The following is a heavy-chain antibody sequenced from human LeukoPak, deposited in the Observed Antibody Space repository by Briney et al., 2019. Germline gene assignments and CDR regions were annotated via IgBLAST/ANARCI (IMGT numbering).Heavy chain of an antibody. CDR2: INNNGGNT. CDR3: SRGGTYYGSFDY. J-gene: IGHJ4*02. V-gene: IGHV3-23*01. CDR1: GFIFSNSA. Sequence: PGGSLRLSCAASGFIFSNSAMSWVRKAPGKGLEWVSTINNNGGNTYYADSVKGRFSISRDNSKNTLCLQMNSLRAEDTAVYYCSRGGTYYGSFDYWGLGTLVTVSS. D-gene: IGHD1-26*01.